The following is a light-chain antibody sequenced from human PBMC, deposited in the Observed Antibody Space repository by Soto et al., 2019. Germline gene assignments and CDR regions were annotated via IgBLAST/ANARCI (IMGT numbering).Light chain of an antibody. V-gene: IGKV3-20*01. J-gene: IGKJ5*01. Sequence: QSPGTLSFTPGETATPSCRASQSVSSNYVAWFHQKPGQAPRLLIYGASTRATGIPDRFSGSGSGTDFSLTIRGLKPEDFAVYYCQQYRKSPNTFGQGTRLEI. CDR2: GAS. CDR3: QQYRKSPNT. CDR1: QSVSSNY.